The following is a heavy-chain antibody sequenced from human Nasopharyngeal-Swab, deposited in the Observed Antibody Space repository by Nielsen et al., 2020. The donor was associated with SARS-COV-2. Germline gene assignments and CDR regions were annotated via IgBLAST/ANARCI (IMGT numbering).Heavy chain of an antibody. V-gene: IGHV4-30-4*01. Sequence: WIRQPPGKGLEWVGNIYSSGNTYYNASFKSRLTISLDTSKNQFSLHLSSVTAADTAVYYCARDAEGVYGAFDIWGQGTVVTVSS. CDR2: IYSSGNT. J-gene: IGHJ3*02. CDR3: ARDAEGVYGAFDI. D-gene: IGHD5/OR15-5a*01.